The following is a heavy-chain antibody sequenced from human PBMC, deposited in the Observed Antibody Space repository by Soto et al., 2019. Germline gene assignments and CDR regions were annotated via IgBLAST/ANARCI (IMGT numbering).Heavy chain of an antibody. CDR2: IYYTGKI. CDR3: GRDLTSNANCIDP. V-gene: IGHV4-30-4*01. J-gene: IGHJ5*02. Sequence: PSETLSLTCSVSGDYIHVGGYYWTWIRQRPGKGLEWMGYIYYTGKIYYNPSLESRLTMSVDRSKNQFSLRLASVTAADTAVYFCGRDLTSNANCIDPWGQGTLVTVS. CDR1: GDYIHVGGYY. D-gene: IGHD2-2*01.